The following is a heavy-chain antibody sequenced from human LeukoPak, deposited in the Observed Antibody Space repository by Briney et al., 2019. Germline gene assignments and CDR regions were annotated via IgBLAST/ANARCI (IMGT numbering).Heavy chain of an antibody. CDR2: INPGDYDT. D-gene: IGHD3-10*01. V-gene: IGHV5-51*01. Sequence: GESLKISFKGSGYSFTSYWIGWARPMPGKGVEWMGIINPGDYDTRYSTSFQGQVTLSADKSISTAYLQWSSLKASDTAMYYCERHRGEYDYWGQGTLVTVSS. CDR1: GYSFTSYW. J-gene: IGHJ4*02. CDR3: ERHRGEYDY.